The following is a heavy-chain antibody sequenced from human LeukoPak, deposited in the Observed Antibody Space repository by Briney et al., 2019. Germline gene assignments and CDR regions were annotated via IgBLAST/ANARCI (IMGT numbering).Heavy chain of an antibody. Sequence: GGSLRLSCAASGFTFTTYGMTWVRQAPGKGLEWVSSIGAGGTNTYYADSVKGRFTISRDNSKNTLYLQMNSLRADDTAVYYCARDLVWNDFEGEEGGQDYWGQGTLVTVSS. CDR1: GFTFTTYG. CDR3: ARDLVWNDFEGEEGGQDY. D-gene: IGHD1-1*01. CDR2: IGAGGTNT. J-gene: IGHJ4*02. V-gene: IGHV3-23*01.